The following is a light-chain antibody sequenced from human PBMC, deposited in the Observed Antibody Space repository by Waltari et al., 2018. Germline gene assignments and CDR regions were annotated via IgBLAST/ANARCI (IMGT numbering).Light chain of an antibody. CDR3: SSQSTKNGVI. Sequence: QSALTQPASVPGPPGQSITIPCTGSSTDAGGDDSVSWYEDHPSQAPKVIIYDVNKRPSGVSDRFSGSKSGNTASLTISGLQAEDEATFYCSSQSTKNGVIFGGGTKVTVL. CDR2: DVN. CDR1: STDAGGDDS. J-gene: IGLJ2*01. V-gene: IGLV2-14*03.